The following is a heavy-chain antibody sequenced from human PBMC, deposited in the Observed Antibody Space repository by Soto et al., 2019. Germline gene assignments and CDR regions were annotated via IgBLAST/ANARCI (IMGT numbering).Heavy chain of an antibody. Sequence: EVQLLESGGGLVQPGGSLRLSCAASGFTFSSYAMSWVRQAPGKGLEWVSAISGSGGSTYYADSVKGRFTISRDNSKNTLYLEMNRLGAEDTAVYYCAKEKYGDYGFDYWGQGTLVTVSS. CDR1: GFTFSSYA. V-gene: IGHV3-23*01. CDR2: ISGSGGST. CDR3: AKEKYGDYGFDY. J-gene: IGHJ4*02. D-gene: IGHD4-17*01.